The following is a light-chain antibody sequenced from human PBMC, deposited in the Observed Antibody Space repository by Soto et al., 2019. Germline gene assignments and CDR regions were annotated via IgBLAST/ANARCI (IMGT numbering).Light chain of an antibody. CDR1: SSAVGTFSL. Sequence: QSVLTQPASVSGSPGQSITISCTGSSSAVGTFSLVSWYQHHPGKVPKLIIYEGSKRPSGVSSRFSGSEPDNTASLTISGLQAEDEADYYCCSSAPSRTFVFGTGTKLTVL. J-gene: IGLJ1*01. V-gene: IGLV2-23*01. CDR3: CSSAPSRTFV. CDR2: EGS.